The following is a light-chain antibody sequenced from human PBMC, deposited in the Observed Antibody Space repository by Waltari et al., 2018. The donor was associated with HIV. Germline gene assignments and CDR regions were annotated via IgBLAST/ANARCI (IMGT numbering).Light chain of an antibody. J-gene: IGLJ3*02. CDR1: SSLIGTNA. Sequence: QSVLTQPPSASGTPGQRVTIAYSGSSSLIGTNAFFWYQQLPGTAPKVLIYRNDQRPSGVPDRFSVSNSGASASLAISGLRSEDEADYYCATGDDSLSGPVFGVGTKLTVL. CDR3: ATGDDSLSGPV. V-gene: IGLV1-47*01. CDR2: RND.